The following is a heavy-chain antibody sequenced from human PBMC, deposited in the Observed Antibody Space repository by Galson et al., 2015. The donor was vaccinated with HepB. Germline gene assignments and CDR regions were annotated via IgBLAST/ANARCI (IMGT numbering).Heavy chain of an antibody. V-gene: IGHV1-18*04. Sequence: SVKVSCKASGYTFTSYGISWVRQAPGQGLEWMGWISAYNGNTNYAQKLQGRVTMTTDTSTSTAYMELRSLRSDDTAVYYCARDDLGRKIVVVPAAFRVGYYYYGMDVWGQGTTVTVSS. CDR3: ARDDLGRKIVVVPAAFRVGYYYYGMDV. CDR2: ISAYNGNT. CDR1: GYTFTSYG. D-gene: IGHD2-2*01. J-gene: IGHJ6*02.